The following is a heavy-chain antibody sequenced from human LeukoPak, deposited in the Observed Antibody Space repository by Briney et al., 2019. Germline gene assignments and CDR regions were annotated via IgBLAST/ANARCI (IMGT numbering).Heavy chain of an antibody. CDR2: ISSSGSTI. D-gene: IGHD2-21*02. J-gene: IGHJ4*02. CDR3: ARVNRVTAIQELDY. Sequence: GGSLRLSCAASGFTFSDYYMTWIRQAPGKGLEWVSCISSSGSTIFYADSVKGRFTISRDNAKSSLFMQMNSLRVEDTAVYYCARVNRVTAIQELDYWGQGTLVTVSS. V-gene: IGHV3-11*01. CDR1: GFTFSDYY.